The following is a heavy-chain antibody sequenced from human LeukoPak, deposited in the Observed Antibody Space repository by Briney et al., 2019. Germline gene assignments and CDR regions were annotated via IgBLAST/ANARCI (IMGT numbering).Heavy chain of an antibody. V-gene: IGHV4-59*01. CDR3: ARQNFVVVTAIRIFDY. CDR1: GGSISAYY. CDR2: IHYSGTT. D-gene: IGHD2-21*02. J-gene: IGHJ4*02. Sequence: PSETLSLTCTVSGGSISAYYWSWIRQPPGKGLEWIGYIHYSGTTNYYPSLKSRVTIALDTSKNQFSLKLNSVTAADTAVYYCARQNFVVVTAIRIFDYWGQGTLVTVSS.